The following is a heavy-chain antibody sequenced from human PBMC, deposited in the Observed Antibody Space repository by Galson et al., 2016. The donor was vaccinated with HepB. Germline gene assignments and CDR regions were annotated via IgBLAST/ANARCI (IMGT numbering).Heavy chain of an antibody. CDR1: GGSIISGSYY. CDR3: VRVRRYCSNTDCPYYFEY. D-gene: IGHD2-2*01. CDR2: ISYTGNT. J-gene: IGHJ4*02. V-gene: IGHV4-39*01. Sequence: SETLSLTCSVSGGSIISGSYYWGWVRQPPGKGLEWIGTISYTGNTYYNPSLKSRVTISVDTPRDQFSLELRSVSVADTADYYCVRVRRYCSNTDCPYYFEYWGQGTLVTVSS.